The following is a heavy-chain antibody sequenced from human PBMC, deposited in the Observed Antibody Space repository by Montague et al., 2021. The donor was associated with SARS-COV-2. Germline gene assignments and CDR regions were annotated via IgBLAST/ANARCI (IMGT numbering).Heavy chain of an antibody. D-gene: IGHD3-3*01. Sequence: TLSLTCTVSGDSITSKTHDWDWVRQPAGKGLEWIGRLLTSGATKFNPSLKSRLTISRDTSKNEFYLKLSSVTAADTAVYYCARDSPHFDFWRGHYGDKYYMDIWGKGTTVTVSS. V-gene: IGHV4-61*02. J-gene: IGHJ6*03. CDR2: LLTSGAT. CDR1: GDSITSKTHD. CDR3: ARDSPHFDFWRGHYGDKYYMDI.